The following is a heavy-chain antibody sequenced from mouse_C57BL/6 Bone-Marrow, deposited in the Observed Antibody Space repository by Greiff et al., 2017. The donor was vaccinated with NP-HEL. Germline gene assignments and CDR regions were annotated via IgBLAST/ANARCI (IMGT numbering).Heavy chain of an antibody. CDR2: LSNLAYSI. Sequence: EVQRVESGGGLVQPGGSLKLSCAASGFTFSDYGMAWVRQAPRKGPEWVAFLSNLAYSIYYADTVTGRFTISRENAKNTLYLEMSSLRSEDTAMYYCARRGNYEGFDYWGQGTTLTVSS. J-gene: IGHJ2*01. CDR1: GFTFSDYG. CDR3: ARRGNYEGFDY. D-gene: IGHD2-1*01. V-gene: IGHV5-15*01.